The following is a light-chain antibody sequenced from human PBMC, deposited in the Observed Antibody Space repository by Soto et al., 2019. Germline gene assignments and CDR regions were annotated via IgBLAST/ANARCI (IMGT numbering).Light chain of an antibody. CDR3: CSYAGSSTLV. Sequence: QSALTQPASVSGSPGQSITISCTGTSSDVGSYNLVSWYQQHPGKAPKLMIYEVSKRPSGVSNRFSGSKSGNTASLTISGLQAEDEADYCCCSYAGSSTLVVGGGTKLTVL. V-gene: IGLV2-23*02. CDR1: SSDVGSYNL. J-gene: IGLJ3*02. CDR2: EVS.